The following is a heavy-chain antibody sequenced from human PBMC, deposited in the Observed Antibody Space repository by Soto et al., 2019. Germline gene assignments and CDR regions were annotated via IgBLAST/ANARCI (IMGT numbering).Heavy chain of an antibody. J-gene: IGHJ3*02. Sequence: QLHLVQSGAVVKKPGASVTVSCSASGYPVTAYYMHWVRQAPGRGLEWLGGINPATGAAKYTQTFQGMVTRARGTSTSTVFMELSGLTSEDTAVFYCARGGGVGVAGSAAFDMWGQGTLVTVSS. V-gene: IGHV1-2*02. CDR3: ARGGGVGVAGSAAFDM. CDR2: INPATGAA. D-gene: IGHD3-3*01. CDR1: GYPVTAYY.